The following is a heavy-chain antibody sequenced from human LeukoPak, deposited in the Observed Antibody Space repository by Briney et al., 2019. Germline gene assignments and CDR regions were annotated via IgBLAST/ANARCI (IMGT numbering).Heavy chain of an antibody. J-gene: IGHJ4*02. CDR2: IYHSGNT. CDR3: ARHGANYYYFDY. CDR1: GYSINRGYF. D-gene: IGHD4/OR15-4a*01. Sequence: PSETLSLTCAVSGYSINRGYFWAWIRQTPGKGLEWIGSIYHSGNTYSNPSLKSRVTISVDTSKNQFSLNLNSVTAADTALYYCARHGANYYYFDYWGQGTLVTVSS. V-gene: IGHV4-38-2*01.